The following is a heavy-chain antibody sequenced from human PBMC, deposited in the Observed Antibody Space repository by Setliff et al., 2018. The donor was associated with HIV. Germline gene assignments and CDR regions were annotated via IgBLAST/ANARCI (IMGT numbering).Heavy chain of an antibody. CDR2: INHSGRT. Sequence: SETLSLTCTVSGGSISSSRYYWGWIRQPPGKGLEWIGSINHSGRTKYSPSLRSRVSISVDTSKTQFSLKRSSVTAADTAVYYCARYSPRGYTLTGPYWGQGTLVTVSS. CDR1: GGSISSSRYY. D-gene: IGHD6-25*01. CDR3: ARYSPRGYTLTGPY. J-gene: IGHJ4*02. V-gene: IGHV4-39*07.